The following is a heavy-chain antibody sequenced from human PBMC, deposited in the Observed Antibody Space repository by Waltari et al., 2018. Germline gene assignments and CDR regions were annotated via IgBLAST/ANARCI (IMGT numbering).Heavy chain of an antibody. V-gene: IGHV3-74*01. CDR1: GFTYSMYW. J-gene: IGHJ2*01. D-gene: IGHD4-17*01. CDR3: ARGARRTTVTTGWWYFDL. Sequence: EVQLVESGGGLVQPGGSLRLSCAASGFTYSMYWMHWVRQAPGKGLVWVSRSNSDGSSTSYADSVKGRFTNSKDNAKNTVYLQMNSLRAEDTAIYYCARGARRTTVTTGWWYFDLWGRGTLVTVSS. CDR2: SNSDGSST.